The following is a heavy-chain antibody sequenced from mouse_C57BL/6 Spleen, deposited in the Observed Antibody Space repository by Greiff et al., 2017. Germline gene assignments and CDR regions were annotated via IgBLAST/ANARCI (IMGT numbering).Heavy chain of an antibody. CDR2: ISYDGSN. V-gene: IGHV3-6*01. Sequence: EVHLVESGPGLVKPSQSLSLTCSVTGYSITSGYYWNWIRQFPGNKLEWMGYISYDGSNNYNPSLKNRISITRDTSKNQFFLKLNSVTTEDTATYYCARDDHCDYWGQGTTLTVSS. CDR1: GYSITSGYY. CDR3: ARDDHCDY. J-gene: IGHJ2*01.